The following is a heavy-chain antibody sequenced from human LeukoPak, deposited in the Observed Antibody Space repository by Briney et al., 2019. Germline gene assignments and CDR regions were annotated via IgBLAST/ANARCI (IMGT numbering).Heavy chain of an antibody. CDR3: ARLGYSSSWYVRDYYYYYMDV. J-gene: IGHJ6*03. CDR1: GLTFDDYG. Sequence: PGGSLRLSCAASGLTFDDYGMSWVRQAPGKGLEWVSGINWNGGSTGYADSVKGRFTISRDNAKNSLYLQMNSLRAEDTALYYCARLGYSSSWYVRDYYYYYMDVWGKGTTVTVPS. CDR2: INWNGGST. V-gene: IGHV3-20*04. D-gene: IGHD6-13*01.